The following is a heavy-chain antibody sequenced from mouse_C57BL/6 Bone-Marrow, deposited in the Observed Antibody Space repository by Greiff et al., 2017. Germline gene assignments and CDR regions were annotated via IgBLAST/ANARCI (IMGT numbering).Heavy chain of an antibody. CDR1: GYTFTSYW. CDR3: ASWGSYYGSSHTYFDY. CDR2: IDPSDSAT. D-gene: IGHD1-1*01. Sequence: VQLQQPGAELVRPGSSVKLSCKASGYTFTSYWMHWVKQRPIQGLEWIGNIDPSDSATHYNQKFKDKATLTVDKSSSTAYMQLSSLTSEDSAVYYCASWGSYYGSSHTYFDYWGQGTTLTVSS. V-gene: IGHV1-52*01. J-gene: IGHJ2*01.